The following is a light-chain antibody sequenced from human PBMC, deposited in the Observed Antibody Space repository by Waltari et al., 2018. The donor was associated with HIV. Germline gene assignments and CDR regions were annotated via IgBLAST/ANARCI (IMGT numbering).Light chain of an antibody. CDR2: DVN. CDR1: SSDVGYFNY. J-gene: IGLJ1*01. Sequence: QSALTQPASVSGSPGQSITISCTGTSSDVGYFNYVSWYPQHPGKAPKVILYDVNNGPSGVSNHFSGSKSGYTASLTISGLRAEDEADYYCKSFSTSNTYVFGSGTRVTVL. CDR3: KSFSTSNTYV. V-gene: IGLV2-14*01.